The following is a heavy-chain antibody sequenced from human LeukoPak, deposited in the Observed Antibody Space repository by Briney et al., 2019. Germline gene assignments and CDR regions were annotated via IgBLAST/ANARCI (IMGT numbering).Heavy chain of an antibody. D-gene: IGHD3-3*01. V-gene: IGHV3-21*01. CDR1: GFTFSSYS. Sequence: GGSLRLSCAASGFTFSSYSMNWVRQAPGKGLEWFSSISSSSSYIYYADSVKGRFTISRDNAKNSLYLQMNSLRAEDTAVYYCARDRVGRRITIFGVVPFDYWGQGTLVTVSS. CDR2: ISSSSSYI. J-gene: IGHJ4*02. CDR3: ARDRVGRRITIFGVVPFDY.